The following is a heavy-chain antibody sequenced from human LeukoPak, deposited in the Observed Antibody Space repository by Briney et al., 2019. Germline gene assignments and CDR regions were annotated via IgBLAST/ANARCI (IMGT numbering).Heavy chain of an antibody. CDR3: ASGAQTSSAYYYYYYYYMDV. J-gene: IGHJ6*03. CDR1: GYTFTSYG. V-gene: IGHV1-18*01. Sequence: ASVKVSCKASGYTFTSYGISWVRQAPGQGPEWMGWISAYNGNTNYAQKLQGRVTMTTDTSTSTAYMELRSLRSDDTAVYYCASGAQTSSAYYYYYYYYMDVWGKGTTVTVSS. D-gene: IGHD3-10*01. CDR2: ISAYNGNT.